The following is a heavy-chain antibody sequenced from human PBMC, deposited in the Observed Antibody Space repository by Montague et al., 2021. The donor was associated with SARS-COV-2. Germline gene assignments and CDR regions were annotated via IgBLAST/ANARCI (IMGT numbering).Heavy chain of an antibody. CDR2: KYYSGST. Sequence: SETPSLTCTVSGASISSRSYYWGWIRQPPGKGLEWIGLKYYSGSTYYNPTLKSRVTISVDTSKNQFSLKLSSVTAADTAVYYCATLPLSITIFGVVQGYYFDDWGQGTLVTVSS. CDR1: GASISSRSYY. J-gene: IGHJ4*02. V-gene: IGHV4-39*05. CDR3: ATLPLSITIFGVVQGYYFDD. D-gene: IGHD3-3*01.